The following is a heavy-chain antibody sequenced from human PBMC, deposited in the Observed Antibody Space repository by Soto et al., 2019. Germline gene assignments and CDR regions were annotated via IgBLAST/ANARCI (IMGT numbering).Heavy chain of an antibody. CDR1: GFTFTTYA. D-gene: IGHD3-3*01. V-gene: IGHV3-23*01. CDR3: AKGSSSSRPYYFDY. Sequence: PGGSLRLSCAASGFTFTTYAMVWVRQAPGKGLEWVSGITDSGGSTYYADSVKGRFTISRDNSKNTLYAEVSSLRADDSAVYYCAKGSSSSRPYYFDYWGQGALVTVSS. CDR2: ITDSGGST. J-gene: IGHJ4*02.